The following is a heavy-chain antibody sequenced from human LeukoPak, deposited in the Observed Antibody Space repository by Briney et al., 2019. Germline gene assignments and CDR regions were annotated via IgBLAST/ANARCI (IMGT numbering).Heavy chain of an antibody. Sequence: SETLSLTCTVSGGSISSYYWSWSRQPPGKGLEWIGYIYYSGSTNYNPSLKSRVTISVDTSKNQFSLKLSSVTAADTAVYYCARVYYDSSGYYPIDYWGQGTLVTVSS. CDR2: IYYSGST. J-gene: IGHJ4*02. D-gene: IGHD3-22*01. V-gene: IGHV4-59*01. CDR1: GGSISSYY. CDR3: ARVYYDSSGYYPIDY.